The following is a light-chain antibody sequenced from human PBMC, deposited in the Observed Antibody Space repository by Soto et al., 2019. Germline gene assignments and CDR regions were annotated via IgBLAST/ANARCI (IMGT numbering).Light chain of an antibody. CDR2: WAS. CDR1: QSVLYISNNKNY. CDR3: QQCYSTPWT. Sequence: DIVMTQSPDSLAVSLGERATINCKSSQSVLYISNNKNYLAWYQRKPGQPPKLLIYWASTRESGVPDRFSGSGSGTDFTLTISSLQAEDVAVYYCQQCYSTPWTFGQGTKVEIK. V-gene: IGKV4-1*01. J-gene: IGKJ1*01.